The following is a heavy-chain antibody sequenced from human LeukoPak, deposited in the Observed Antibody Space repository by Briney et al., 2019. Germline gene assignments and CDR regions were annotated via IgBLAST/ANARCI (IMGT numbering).Heavy chain of an antibody. Sequence: GGSLRLSCAASGFTFSSYWMHWVRQAPGKGLVGVSRINSDGRSTNYADSVKGRFTMSRDNAKNTLYLQMNSLRAEDTAVYYCARVRGGGLYYFDSWGQGTLVTVSS. CDR2: INSDGRST. CDR3: ARVRGGGLYYFDS. D-gene: IGHD3-10*01. V-gene: IGHV3-74*01. CDR1: GFTFSSYW. J-gene: IGHJ4*02.